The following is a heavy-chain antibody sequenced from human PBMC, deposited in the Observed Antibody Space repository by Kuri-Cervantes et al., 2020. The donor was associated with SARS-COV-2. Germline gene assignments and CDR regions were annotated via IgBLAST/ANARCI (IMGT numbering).Heavy chain of an antibody. Sequence: GSLRLSCTVSGGSISSYYWSWIRQPPGKGLEWIGYIYYSGSTYYNPSLKSRVTISVDTSKNQFSLKLSSVTAADTAVYYCARDLREDAFDIWGQGTMVTVSS. V-gene: IGHV4-59*12. CDR2: IYYSGST. CDR3: ARDLREDAFDI. J-gene: IGHJ3*02. CDR1: GGSISSYY.